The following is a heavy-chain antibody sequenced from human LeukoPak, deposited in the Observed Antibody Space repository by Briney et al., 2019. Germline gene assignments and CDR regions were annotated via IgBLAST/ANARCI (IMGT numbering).Heavy chain of an antibody. J-gene: IGHJ4*02. CDR1: EFTFSTYV. V-gene: IGHV3-23*01. Sequence: GGSLRLSCVASEFTFSTYVMSWVRQAPGKGLEWVSGISGSGTTTYYADSVKGRFTISRDNSMNTLYLQMNSLRAEDTAVYSCAKDRLGALLYFDSWGQGTLVTVSS. CDR2: ISGSGTTT. CDR3: AKDRLGALLYFDS. D-gene: IGHD1-26*01.